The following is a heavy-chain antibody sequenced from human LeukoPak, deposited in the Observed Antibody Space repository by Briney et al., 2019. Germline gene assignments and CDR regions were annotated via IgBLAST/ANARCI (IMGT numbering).Heavy chain of an antibody. CDR2: NNGSGGNT. D-gene: IGHD1-1*01. CDR1: GFTYNCYA. Sequence: PGGPLRLSCAASGFTYNCYAMRLVRQAPSKGLELVSANNGSGGNTYHAVSVKGRLTISRDKYKNTLHLQMDSVRAGDPAVYAWGRTGNLGPGVSWG. CDR3: GRTGNLGPGVS. J-gene: IGHJ5*01. V-gene: IGHV3-23*01.